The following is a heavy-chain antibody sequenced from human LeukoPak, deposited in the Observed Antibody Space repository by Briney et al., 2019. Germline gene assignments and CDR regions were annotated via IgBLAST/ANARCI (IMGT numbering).Heavy chain of an antibody. CDR1: GFTFSSYG. CDR3: AKGSDTAPDY. D-gene: IGHD5-18*01. CDR2: IWYDGSNK. V-gene: IGHV3-33*06. Sequence: PGXSLRLSCAASGFTFSSYGMHWVRQAPGKGLEWVAVIWYDGSNKYYADPVKGRFTISRDNSKNTLYLQMNSLRAEDTAVYYCAKGSDTAPDYWGQGTLVTVSS. J-gene: IGHJ4*02.